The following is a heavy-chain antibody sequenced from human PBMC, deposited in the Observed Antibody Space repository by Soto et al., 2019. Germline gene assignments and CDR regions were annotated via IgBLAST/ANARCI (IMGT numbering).Heavy chain of an antibody. J-gene: IGHJ6*02. V-gene: IGHV3-23*01. CDR1: GFTFSSYA. D-gene: IGHD2-15*01. CDR2: ISGSGGST. Sequence: GSLRLSCAASGFTFSSYAMSWVRQAPGKGLEWVSAISGSGGSTYYADSVKGRFTISRDNSKNTLYLQMNSLRAEDTAVYYCAKDHPNCSGGSCYSYYYYGMDVWGQGTTVTVSS. CDR3: AKDHPNCSGGSCYSYYYYGMDV.